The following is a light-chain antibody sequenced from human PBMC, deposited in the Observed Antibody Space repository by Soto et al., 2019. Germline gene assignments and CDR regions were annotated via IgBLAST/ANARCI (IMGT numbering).Light chain of an antibody. CDR3: NSYTTTSALV. J-gene: IGLJ1*01. CDR2: EVS. V-gene: IGLV2-14*01. CDR1: SADIGSHDY. Sequence: QSVLTQPASVSGSPGQSITISCTGSSADIGSHDYVSWYQQHPGKVPKLIIYEVSKRPSGASDRFSGSKSGSAAYLSISGLQPEDEADYYCNSYTTTSALVFGTGTKVTVL.